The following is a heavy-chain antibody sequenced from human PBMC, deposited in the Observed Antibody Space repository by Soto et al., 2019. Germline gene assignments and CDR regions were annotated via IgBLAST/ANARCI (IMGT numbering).Heavy chain of an antibody. V-gene: IGHV4-34*01. CDR1: GGSFSGYY. Sequence: SETLSLTCAVYGGSFSGYYWSWIRQPPGKGLEWIGEFIHSGSTNYNPFLKSRVTISVDTSKNQFSLKLSSVTAADTAVYYCARGAFYGSGSYYIRARYGMDVWGQGTTVTVSS. CDR3: ARGAFYGSGSYYIRARYGMDV. J-gene: IGHJ6*02. D-gene: IGHD3-10*01. CDR2: FIHSGST.